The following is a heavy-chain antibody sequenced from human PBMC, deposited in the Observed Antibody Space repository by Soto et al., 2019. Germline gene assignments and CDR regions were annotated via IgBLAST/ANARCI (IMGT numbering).Heavy chain of an antibody. V-gene: IGHV1-46*01. CDR2: INPSGGST. CDR3: ARGAPYLAARPHGHNWFDP. Sequence: QVQLVQSGAEVKKPGASVKVSCKASGYTFTSYYMHWVRQAPGQGLEWMGIINPSGGSTSYAQKFQGRVTMTRDTSPSTVYMELSSLRSEDTAVYYCARGAPYLAARPHGHNWFDPWGQGTLVTVSS. J-gene: IGHJ5*02. D-gene: IGHD6-6*01. CDR1: GYTFTSYY.